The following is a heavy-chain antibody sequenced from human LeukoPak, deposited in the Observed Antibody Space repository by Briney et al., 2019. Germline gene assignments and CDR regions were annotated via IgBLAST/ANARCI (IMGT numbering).Heavy chain of an antibody. CDR1: GFIFSDYY. D-gene: IGHD3-22*01. V-gene: IGHV3-11*01. CDR2: ISSSGSTI. Sequence: PGGSLRLSCVASGFIFSDYYMSWIRQAPGKGLEWVSYISSSGSTIYYADSVKGRFTISRDNAKNSLYLQMNSLRAEDTAVYYCARAKGDSSGYDPYYFDYWGQGTLVTVSS. CDR3: ARAKGDSSGYDPYYFDY. J-gene: IGHJ4*02.